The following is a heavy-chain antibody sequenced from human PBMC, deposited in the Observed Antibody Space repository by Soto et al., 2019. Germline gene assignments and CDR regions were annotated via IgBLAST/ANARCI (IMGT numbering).Heavy chain of an antibody. Sequence: SVKVSCKASGGTFSSYAISCVRQAPGQGLEWMGGIIPIFGTANYAQKFQGRVTITADKSTSTAYMELSSLRSEDTAVYYCARDARSGSYNWFDPWGQGTLVTVSS. D-gene: IGHD1-26*01. J-gene: IGHJ5*02. V-gene: IGHV1-69*06. CDR1: GGTFSSYA. CDR3: ARDARSGSYNWFDP. CDR2: IIPIFGTA.